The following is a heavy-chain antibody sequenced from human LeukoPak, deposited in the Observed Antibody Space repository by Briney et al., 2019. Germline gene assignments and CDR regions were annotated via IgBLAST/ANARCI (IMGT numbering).Heavy chain of an antibody. V-gene: IGHV1-58*01. D-gene: IGHD1-26*01. CDR2: IVVGSGNT. CDR3: AADRWYSGELYAFDI. Sequence: SVKVSCKASGFTFTSSAVQWVRQARGPRLEWIGCIVVGSGNTNYAQKFQERVTITRDMSTSTAYMELSSLRSEDTAVYYCAADRWYSGELYAFDIWAQGTMVTVSS. J-gene: IGHJ3*02. CDR1: GFTFTSSA.